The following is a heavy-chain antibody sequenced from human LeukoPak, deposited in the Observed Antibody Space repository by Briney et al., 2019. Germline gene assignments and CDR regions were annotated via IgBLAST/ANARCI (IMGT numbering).Heavy chain of an antibody. Sequence: SGTLSLICAVSGGSISSSNWWSWVRQPPGKGLEWIGEIYHSGSTNYNPSLKSRVTISVDKSKNQFSLKLSSVTAADTAMYYCAGNGGNSNFDYWGQGTLVTVSS. J-gene: IGHJ4*02. CDR1: GGSISSSNW. D-gene: IGHD4-23*01. V-gene: IGHV4-4*02. CDR3: AGNGGNSNFDY. CDR2: IYHSGST.